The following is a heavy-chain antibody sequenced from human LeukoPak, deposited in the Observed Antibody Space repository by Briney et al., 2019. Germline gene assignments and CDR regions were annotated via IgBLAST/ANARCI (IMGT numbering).Heavy chain of an antibody. CDR3: AREIGLVKDFWSGYGWYYGMDV. CDR2: IGYDGSNK. Sequence: PAGSLRLSCAASGFTFSSHGMHWVRQAPGKGLEWVAVIGYDGSNKYYADSVKGGFTISRDNSKNTLYLQMNSLRAEDTAVYYCAREIGLVKDFWSGYGWYYGMDVWGQGTTVTVSS. CDR1: GFTFSSHG. J-gene: IGHJ6*02. V-gene: IGHV3-33*01. D-gene: IGHD3-3*01.